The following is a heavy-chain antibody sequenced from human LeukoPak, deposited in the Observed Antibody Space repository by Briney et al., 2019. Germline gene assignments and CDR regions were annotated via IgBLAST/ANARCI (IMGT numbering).Heavy chain of an antibody. CDR2: IWYDGSNK. J-gene: IGHJ4*02. CDR3: ARDLSDAFDFDY. D-gene: IGHD3-16*01. Sequence: GGSLRLSCAASGFTFSSYGMHWVRQAPGKGLEWVAVIWYDGSNKYYADSVKGRFTISRDNSKNTLYLQMNSLRVEDTAVYYCARDLSDAFDFDYWGQGTLVTVSS. V-gene: IGHV3-33*01. CDR1: GFTFSSYG.